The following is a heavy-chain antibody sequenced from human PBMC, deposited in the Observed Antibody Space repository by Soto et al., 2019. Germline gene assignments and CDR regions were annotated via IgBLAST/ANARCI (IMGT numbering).Heavy chain of an antibody. CDR3: SEDTPGGGCPDKDYY. V-gene: IGHV3-33*03. J-gene: IGHJ6*01. CDR2: IWYDGRKQ. CDR1: GFTFSTYG. D-gene: IGHD2-15*01. Sequence: QVQLVESGGGGVQPGGSLRLSCGASGFTFSTYGMNWVRQAPGKGLEGVAVIWYDGRKQSYADSVRGRLTISRDNSKNTLNLQIPTLSAEATAVKYSSEDTPGGGCPDKDYY.